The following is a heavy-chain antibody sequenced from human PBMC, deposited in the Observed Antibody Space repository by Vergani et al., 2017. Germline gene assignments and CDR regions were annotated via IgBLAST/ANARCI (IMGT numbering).Heavy chain of an antibody. V-gene: IGHV4-31*03. J-gene: IGHJ4*02. CDR1: GGSISSGGYY. CDR2: IFYSGST. Sequence: QVQLQESGPGLVKPSQTLSLTCTVSGGSISSGGYYWSWIRQHPGKGLEWIGYIFYSGSTYYNPSLKSRVTISVDTSKNQFSLKLSSVTAADTAVYYCARDRLGSYYRYDYWGQGTLVTVSS. D-gene: IGHD1-26*01. CDR3: ARDRLGSYYRYDY.